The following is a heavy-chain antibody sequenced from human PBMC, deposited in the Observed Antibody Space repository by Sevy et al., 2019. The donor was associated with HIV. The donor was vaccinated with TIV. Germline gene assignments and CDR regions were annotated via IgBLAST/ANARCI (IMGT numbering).Heavy chain of an antibody. V-gene: IGHV1-18*01. J-gene: IGHJ4*02. Sequence: ASVKVSCKASGYTFTSYGLSWVRQAPGQGLEWMGGIRPYNGNTDYAQKLQGRVTVTTDKSTTTAYMELRSLRSDDTALYYCARLLGSTEFGYYFDYWGQGTLVTVSS. D-gene: IGHD1-26*01. CDR1: GYTFTSYG. CDR3: ARLLGSTEFGYYFDY. CDR2: IRPYNGNT.